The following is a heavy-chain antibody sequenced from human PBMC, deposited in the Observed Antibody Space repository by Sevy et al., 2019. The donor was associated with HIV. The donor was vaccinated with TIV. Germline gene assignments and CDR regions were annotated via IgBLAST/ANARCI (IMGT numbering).Heavy chain of an antibody. V-gene: IGHV3-23*01. Sequence: GGSLRLSCAASGFTFSSYAMSWVRQAPGKGLEWVSAISGSGGSTYYADSVKGRFTISRDNSKNTLYLQMNSLRIEDTAVYCCAKDSIREYQRLSRPVYWGQGTLVTVSS. CDR1: GFTFSSYA. CDR3: AKDSIREYQRLSRPVY. D-gene: IGHD2-2*01. CDR2: ISGSGGST. J-gene: IGHJ4*02.